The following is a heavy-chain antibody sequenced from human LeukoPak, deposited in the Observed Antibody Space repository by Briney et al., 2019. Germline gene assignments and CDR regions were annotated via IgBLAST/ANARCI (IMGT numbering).Heavy chain of an antibody. D-gene: IGHD6-13*01. Sequence: SVKVSCKASGGTFSSYAISWVRQAPGQGLEWMGGIIPIFGTANYAQKFQGRVTITADESTSTAYMELSSLRSEDTAVYYCARDRGQQQLSSDAFDIWGQGTMVTVSS. V-gene: IGHV1-69*13. CDR1: GGTFSSYA. CDR2: IIPIFGTA. J-gene: IGHJ3*02. CDR3: ARDRGQQQLSSDAFDI.